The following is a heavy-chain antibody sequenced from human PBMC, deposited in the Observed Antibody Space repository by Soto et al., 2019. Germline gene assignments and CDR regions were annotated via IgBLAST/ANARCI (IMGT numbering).Heavy chain of an antibody. CDR3: ARSLDYHDYTGYSTVGVYFDY. D-gene: IGHD3-22*01. V-gene: IGHV1-69*01. J-gene: IGHJ4*02. CDR2: IIPIFVTS. CDR1: GGSVSSSG. Sequence: SWKVSFHGSGGSVSSSGIGWVRQAQGKGPEWVGGIIPIFVTSHYAQKFQGRVTITADESTNTAYMELSSLTSEDTAVYYCARSLDYHDYTGYSTVGVYFDYWGLGTLVTSPQ.